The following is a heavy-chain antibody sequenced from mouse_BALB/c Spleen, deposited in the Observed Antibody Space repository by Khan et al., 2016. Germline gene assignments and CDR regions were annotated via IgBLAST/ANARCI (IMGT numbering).Heavy chain of an antibody. D-gene: IGHD2-12*01. V-gene: IGHV1-9*01. J-gene: IGHJ2*01. CDR3: ARSGYSSLNY. CDR1: GYTFSSYW. Sequence: LKQSGAELMKPGASVKISCKATGYTFSSYWIEWVKQRPGHGLEWIGEILPGIGSTTYNEKFKGKATFTADTSSNTAYMQLSSLTSEDSAVYYCARSGYSSLNYWGQGTTLTVSS. CDR2: ILPGIGST.